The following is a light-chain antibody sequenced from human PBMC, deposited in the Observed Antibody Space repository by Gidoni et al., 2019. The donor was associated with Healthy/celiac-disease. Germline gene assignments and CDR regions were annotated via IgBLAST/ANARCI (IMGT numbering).Light chain of an antibody. CDR1: QSVSSSY. Sequence: IVFTQSPGTLSLSPGERSTLSCSASQSVSSSYLSWYQQKPGKAPRLLIYGASSRATGIPERFSGSGSGTEFTLTISRLEPEDFAVYYCQQYGSSSWTFXQXTKVEIK. V-gene: IGKV3-20*01. CDR2: GAS. J-gene: IGKJ1*01. CDR3: QQYGSSSWT.